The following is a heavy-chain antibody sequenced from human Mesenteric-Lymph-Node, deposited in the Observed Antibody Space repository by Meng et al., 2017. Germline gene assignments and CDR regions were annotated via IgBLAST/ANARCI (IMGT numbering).Heavy chain of an antibody. CDR1: GGSLSSRNW. V-gene: IGHV4-4*02. CDR3: ARGPWYYPDSSGSSPNY. D-gene: IGHD3-22*01. CDR2: IYHSGST. J-gene: IGHJ4*02. Sequence: AQRQGSGPGLVNRSGALSLPCAVAGGSLSSRNWWSWVRQPPGKGLEWIGEIYHSGSTNYNPSLKSRVTISVDESKNQFSLRLSSVTAADTAVYYCARGPWYYPDSSGSSPNYWDPGTLVTVSS.